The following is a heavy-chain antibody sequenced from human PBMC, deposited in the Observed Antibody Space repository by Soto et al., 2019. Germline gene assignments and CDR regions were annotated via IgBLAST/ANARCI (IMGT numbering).Heavy chain of an antibody. J-gene: IGHJ4*02. Sequence: QVQLQESGPGLVKPSQTLSLTCTVSGASISGGDHYWSWVRQPPGKGLECIGHLSYTGNSYNPYYKPSLQSRPTMSLDTSKNQFSLNMTSVTAADTAVYFCARSGRALLDYWGQGALVSVSS. CDR3: ARSGRALLDY. CDR1: GASISGGDHY. V-gene: IGHV4-30-4*01. CDR2: LSYTGNSYNP. D-gene: IGHD3-3*01.